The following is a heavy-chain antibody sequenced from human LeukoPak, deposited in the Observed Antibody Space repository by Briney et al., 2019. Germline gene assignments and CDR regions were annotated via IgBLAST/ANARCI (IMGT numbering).Heavy chain of an antibody. Sequence: SVKVSCKASGGTFSSYAISWVRQAPGQGLEWMGRIIPILGIANYAQKFQGRVTITADKSTSTAYMELSSLRSEDTAVYYCARDPHPLNPYDSSEYGMDVWGQGTTVTVSS. J-gene: IGHJ6*02. CDR3: ARDPHPLNPYDSSEYGMDV. CDR1: GGTFSSYA. CDR2: IIPILGIA. D-gene: IGHD3-22*01. V-gene: IGHV1-69*04.